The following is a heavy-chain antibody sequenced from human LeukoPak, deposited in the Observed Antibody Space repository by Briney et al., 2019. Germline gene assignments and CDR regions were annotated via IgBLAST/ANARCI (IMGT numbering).Heavy chain of an antibody. CDR2: IYYSGST. CDR3: ARQQAAYYYGSGSYLPNYYYYYMDV. Sequence: SETVSLTCTVSGGSISSYYWSWTRQPPGKGLEWIGYIYYSGSTNYNPSLKSRVTISVDTSKNQFSLKLSSVTAADTAVYYCARQQAAYYYGSGSYLPNYYYYYMDVWGKGTTVTISS. D-gene: IGHD3-10*01. J-gene: IGHJ6*03. V-gene: IGHV4-59*08. CDR1: GGSISSYY.